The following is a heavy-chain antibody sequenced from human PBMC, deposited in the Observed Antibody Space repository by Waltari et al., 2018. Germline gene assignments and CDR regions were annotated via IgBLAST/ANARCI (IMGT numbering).Heavy chain of an antibody. D-gene: IGHD6-19*01. CDR3: ARVSAASGWAGTYYYMDV. J-gene: IGHJ6*03. CDR1: GGSFSGYY. Sequence: QVQLQQWGAGLLKPSETLSLTCAVYGGSFSGYYWSWIRQPPGKGLEWIGEINHSGSTNYNPSLKSRVTMSIDTSKDHFSLSLSSVIAADTAVYYCARVSAASGWAGTYYYMDVWGRGTTVTVSS. V-gene: IGHV4-34*01. CDR2: INHSGST.